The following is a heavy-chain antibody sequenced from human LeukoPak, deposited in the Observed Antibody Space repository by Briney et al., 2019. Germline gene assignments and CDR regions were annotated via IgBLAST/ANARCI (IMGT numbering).Heavy chain of an antibody. CDR2: IHIDGSGT. CDR3: ARPPAYDSRNYYFAY. Sequence: PGRSLRLSCAASGSTFSTYWMHWVRHVPGKGLVSVSHIHIDGSGTSYADSVKGRFTISRDNAKNTLYLQMNSLRVEDTAVYYCARPPAYDSRNYYFAYWGQGILVTVSS. V-gene: IGHV3-74*01. D-gene: IGHD3-22*01. CDR1: GSTFSTYW. J-gene: IGHJ4*02.